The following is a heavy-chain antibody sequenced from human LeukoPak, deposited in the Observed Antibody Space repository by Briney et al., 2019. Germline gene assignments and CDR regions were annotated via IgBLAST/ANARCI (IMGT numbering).Heavy chain of an antibody. D-gene: IGHD3-22*01. CDR1: GGSFSGYY. V-gene: IGHV4-34*01. CDR2: INHSGST. CDR3: ARTAYYDSSGRDY. J-gene: IGHJ4*02. Sequence: SETLSLTCAVYGGSFSGYYWSWIRQPPGKGLEWIGEINHSGSTNYNPSLTGRVTISVDTSKNQFSLKLSSVTAADTAVYYCARTAYYDSSGRDYWGQGTLVTVSS.